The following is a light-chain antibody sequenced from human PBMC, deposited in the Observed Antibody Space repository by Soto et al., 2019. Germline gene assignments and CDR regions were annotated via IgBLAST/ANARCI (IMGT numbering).Light chain of an antibody. J-gene: IGKJ1*01. CDR3: QHYNSFSRT. V-gene: IGKV1-5*03. CDR1: ENIVHW. Sequence: DIQMTQSPSTLSACVGDRVATTCRASENIVHWVAWYQQKPGKAPKLLIYKAANLADEVPSRFAGSGSGTEFTLTITRLQPDDFATYYCQHYNSFSRTFGQGTKVDIK. CDR2: KAA.